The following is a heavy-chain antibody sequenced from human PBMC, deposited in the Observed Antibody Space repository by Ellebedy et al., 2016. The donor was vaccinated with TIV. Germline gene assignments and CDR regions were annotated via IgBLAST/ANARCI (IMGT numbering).Heavy chain of an antibody. CDR2: ISGSGGST. D-gene: IGHD3-16*02. CDR1: GFTFSSYA. Sequence: GESLKISXAASGFTFSSYAMSWVRQAPGKGLEWVSAISGSGGSTYYADSVKGRFTISRDNSKNTLYLQMNSLRAEDTAVYYCAKDVSRRSDFDPWGQGTLVTVSS. CDR3: AKDVSRRSDFDP. J-gene: IGHJ5*02. V-gene: IGHV3-23*01.